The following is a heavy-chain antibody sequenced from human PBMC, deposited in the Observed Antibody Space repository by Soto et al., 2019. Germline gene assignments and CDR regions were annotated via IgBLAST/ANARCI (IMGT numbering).Heavy chain of an antibody. D-gene: IGHD3-16*01. V-gene: IGHV3-30*18. Sequence: QVRLVQSGGGLVQPGTSMRLSCAASGFSFRTYGMHWVRQAPGKGLDWVALISFDESITYYADSVKGRFTISRDTSTNTLYLQMNSLPTEDTAVYYCAKDHDVCAYNRGGGHDLDSWGQGALVTVSP. J-gene: IGHJ4*02. CDR2: ISFDESIT. CDR3: AKDHDVCAYNRGGGHDLDS. CDR1: GFSFRTYG.